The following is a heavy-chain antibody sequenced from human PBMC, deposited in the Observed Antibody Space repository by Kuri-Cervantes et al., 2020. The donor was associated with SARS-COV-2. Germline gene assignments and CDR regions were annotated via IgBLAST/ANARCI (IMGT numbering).Heavy chain of an antibody. D-gene: IGHD6-13*01. Sequence: ASVKVSCKASGYTFTGYYMHWVRQAPGQGLEWMGWINPNSGGTNYAQKFQGRVTMTRDTSISTAYMELSSLRSEDTAVYYCARGPLGSSTEQAFYYYYYYMDVWGKGTTVTVSS. CDR2: INPNSGGT. CDR3: ARGPLGSSTEQAFYYYYYYMDV. V-gene: IGHV1-2*02. J-gene: IGHJ6*03. CDR1: GYTFTGYY.